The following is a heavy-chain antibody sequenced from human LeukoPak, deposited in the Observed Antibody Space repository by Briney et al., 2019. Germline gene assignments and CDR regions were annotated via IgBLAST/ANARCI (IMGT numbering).Heavy chain of an antibody. Sequence: GGSLRLSCAASGFTFSGSAMHWVRQASGKGLEWVGRIRSKANSYATAYAASVKGRFTISRDDSKNTAYLQMNSLKTEDTAVYYCTRHDCSSTSCYNYWGQGTLVTVSS. V-gene: IGHV3-73*01. D-gene: IGHD2-2*02. CDR3: TRHDCSSTSCYNY. CDR2: IRSKANSYAT. J-gene: IGHJ4*02. CDR1: GFTFSGSA.